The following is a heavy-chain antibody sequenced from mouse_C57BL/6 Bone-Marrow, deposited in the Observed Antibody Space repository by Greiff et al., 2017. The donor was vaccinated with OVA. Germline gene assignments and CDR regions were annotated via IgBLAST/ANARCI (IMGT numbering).Heavy chain of an antibody. D-gene: IGHD1-1*01. CDR2: IFPGSGST. J-gene: IGHJ2*01. CDR3: ARFITTVVAYFDY. V-gene: IGHV1-75*01. Sequence: QVQLQQSGPELLKPGASVKISCKASGYTFTDYYINWVKQRPGQGLEWIGWIFPGSGSTYYNEKFKGKATLTVDKSSSTAYMLLSSLTSEDSAVYFCARFITTVVAYFDYWGQGATLTVSS. CDR1: GYTFTDYY.